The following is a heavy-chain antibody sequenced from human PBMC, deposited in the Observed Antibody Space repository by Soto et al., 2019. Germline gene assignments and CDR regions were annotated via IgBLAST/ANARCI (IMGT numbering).Heavy chain of an antibody. D-gene: IGHD6-19*01. Sequence: GGSLRLSCAASGFTFSTSAMTWVRQAPGKGLEWVSGISDTGGSTYYADSVKGRFTISRDNSKNTLYLQMNSLKAEDTAVYYCAKDRWYSSGWYNYYGMDVWGQGTAVTVSS. V-gene: IGHV3-23*01. CDR3: AKDRWYSSGWYNYYGMDV. CDR2: ISDTGGST. CDR1: GFTFSTSA. J-gene: IGHJ6*02.